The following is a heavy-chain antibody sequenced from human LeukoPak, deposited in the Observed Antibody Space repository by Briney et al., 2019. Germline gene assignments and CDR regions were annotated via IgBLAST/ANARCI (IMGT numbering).Heavy chain of an antibody. D-gene: IGHD2-2*01. J-gene: IGHJ3*02. CDR1: GYTFVSNG. Sequence: ASVNVSCKAAGYTFVSNGISWVRLASGQGLERMGWISAYNGDTKYAQKFQARVTMTTDTSTSTAYMELRSLRSDDTAVYYCARDVVVPAAISRDDAFDTWGQGTMVTVSS. V-gene: IGHV1-18*01. CDR3: ARDVVVPAAISRDDAFDT. CDR2: ISAYNGDT.